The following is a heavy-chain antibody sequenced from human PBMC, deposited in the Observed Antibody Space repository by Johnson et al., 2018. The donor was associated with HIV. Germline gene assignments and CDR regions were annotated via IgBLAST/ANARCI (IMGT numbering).Heavy chain of an antibody. Sequence: QVQLVESGGGLVKPGGSLRLSCAASEFTFSNAWMNWVRQAPGKGLEWVSYISSSGSTIYYADSVKGRFPISRDDAKNSLYLQMNSLRAEDTAVYYCASPRAPKLGSDAFDIWGQGTMVTVSS. D-gene: IGHD7-27*01. V-gene: IGHV3-11*04. CDR3: ASPRAPKLGSDAFDI. CDR2: ISSSGSTI. CDR1: EFTFSNAW. J-gene: IGHJ3*02.